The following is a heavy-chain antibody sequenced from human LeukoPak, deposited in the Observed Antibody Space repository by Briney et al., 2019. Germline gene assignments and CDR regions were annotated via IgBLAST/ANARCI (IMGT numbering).Heavy chain of an antibody. CDR3: ARYRNCGSDCYDAFDI. V-gene: IGHV4-38-2*02. D-gene: IGHD2-21*02. CDR1: GYPISSGYY. J-gene: IGHJ3*02. Sequence: SETLSLTCTVSGYPISSGYYWGWIRQPPGKGLEWIGGIYHRGSTYYNPSLKSRVTISVDTSKNQFSLKLNSVTAADTAVYYCARYRNCGSDCYDAFDIWGQGTMVTVSS. CDR2: IYHRGST.